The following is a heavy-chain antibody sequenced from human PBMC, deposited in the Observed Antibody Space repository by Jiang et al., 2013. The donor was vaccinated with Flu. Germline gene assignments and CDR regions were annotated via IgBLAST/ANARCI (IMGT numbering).Heavy chain of an antibody. CDR2: ITDTGRTT. D-gene: IGHD3-16*01. CDR3: AKRSASAWGYFDF. V-gene: IGHV3-23*01. J-gene: IGHJ4*02. Sequence: QLLESGGGVVQPGGSLRLSCAASGFTFSSYAMGWVRQAPGKGLEWVAAITDTGRTTYYADSVKGRFTISRDNSRYTLYLQMNSLRAEDTAVYYCAKRSASAWGYFDFWGRGTLVTVSS. CDR1: GFTFSSYA.